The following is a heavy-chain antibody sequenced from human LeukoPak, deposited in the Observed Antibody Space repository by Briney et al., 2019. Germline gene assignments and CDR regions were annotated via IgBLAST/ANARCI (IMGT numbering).Heavy chain of an antibody. D-gene: IGHD6-19*01. CDR3: AKGPLIEVAGTTWDY. Sequence: GASVKVSCKASGGTFSSYAISWVRQAPGQGLEWMGGIIPIFGTANYAQKFQGRVTITADESTSTAYMELNSLRAEDTAVYYCAKGPLIEVAGTTWDYWGQGTLVTVSS. CDR1: GGTFSSYA. CDR2: IIPIFGTA. V-gene: IGHV1-69*13. J-gene: IGHJ4*02.